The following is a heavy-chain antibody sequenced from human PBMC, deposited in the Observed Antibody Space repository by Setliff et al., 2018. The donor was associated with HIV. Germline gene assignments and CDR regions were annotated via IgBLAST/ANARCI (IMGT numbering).Heavy chain of an antibody. CDR1: GFTFSSAW. CDR3: ARVRDYYDSGAQAFDI. J-gene: IGHJ3*02. D-gene: IGHD3-22*01. Sequence: PGGSLRLSCAASGFTFSSAWMGWVRQAPAKGLEWVANISPDGSATYYVDSVKGRFTISRDTAKNSLYLQMNSLRAEDTAVYYCARVRDYYDSGAQAFDIWGQGTMVTVSS. V-gene: IGHV3-7*01. CDR2: ISPDGSAT.